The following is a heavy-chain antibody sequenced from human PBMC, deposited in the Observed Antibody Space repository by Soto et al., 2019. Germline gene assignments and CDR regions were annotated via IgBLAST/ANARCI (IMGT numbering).Heavy chain of an antibody. CDR3: ARDGYYYGSGSYDYYGMDV. J-gene: IGHJ6*02. Sequence: ASVKVSCKASGYTFTSYGISWVRQAPGQGLEWMGWISAYNGNTNYAQKLQGRVTMTTDTSTSTAYMELRSLRSDDTAVYYCARDGYYYGSGSYDYYGMDVWGQGTTVTVSS. CDR1: GYTFTSYG. CDR2: ISAYNGNT. V-gene: IGHV1-18*01. D-gene: IGHD3-10*01.